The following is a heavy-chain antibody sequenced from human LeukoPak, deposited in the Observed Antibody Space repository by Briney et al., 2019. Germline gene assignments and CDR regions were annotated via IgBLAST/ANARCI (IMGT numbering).Heavy chain of an antibody. Sequence: ASVKVSCKASGYTFTSYGITWVRQAPGQGLEWMGWISAYNGNTNYAQKLQGRVTMTTDTSTSTAYMELRSLRSDDTAVYYCARKPYGGNSLLPDVWGQGTTVTVSS. J-gene: IGHJ6*02. V-gene: IGHV1-18*01. CDR1: GYTFTSYG. CDR3: ARKPYGGNSLLPDV. D-gene: IGHD4-23*01. CDR2: ISAYNGNT.